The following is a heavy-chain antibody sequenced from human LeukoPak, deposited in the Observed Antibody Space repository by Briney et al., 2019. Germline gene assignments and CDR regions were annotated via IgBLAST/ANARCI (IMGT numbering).Heavy chain of an antibody. J-gene: IGHJ4*02. CDR2: IYTSGST. CDR1: GGSISSYY. V-gene: IGHV4-4*07. D-gene: IGHD1-20*01. Sequence: SETLSLTCTVSGGSISSYYWSWIRQPAGKGLEWIGRIYTSGSTNYNPSLKSRVTMSVDTSKNQFSLKLSSVTAADTAVYYCARGPMQTPYNWNPSRGYYFDYWGQGTLVTVSS. CDR3: ARGPMQTPYNWNPSRGYYFDY.